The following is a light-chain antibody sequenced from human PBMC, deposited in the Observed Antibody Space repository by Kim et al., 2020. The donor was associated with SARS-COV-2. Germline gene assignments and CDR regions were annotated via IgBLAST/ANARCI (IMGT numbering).Light chain of an antibody. J-gene: IGKJ5*01. V-gene: IGKV3-20*01. CDR3: RQYGRSQST. CDR2: GAS. Sequence: SPGERATRTCRASQSIPTNYLAWYQQKPGRAPRLLIYGASGRATGIPDRFRGGGSGTDFTLTTSRRESEEFAVYYCRQYGRSQSTFGQGKRLESK. CDR1: QSIPTNY.